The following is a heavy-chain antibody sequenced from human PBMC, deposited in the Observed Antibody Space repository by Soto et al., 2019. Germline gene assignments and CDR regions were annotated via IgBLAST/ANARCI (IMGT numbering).Heavy chain of an antibody. D-gene: IGHD7-27*01. J-gene: IGHJ5*01. CDR3: ARGRYCLTGRCFPNWFDS. Sequence: SETLSLTCAVYGGSFSGYYWSWIRQPPGTGLEWIGEINHSATTYYNPSFESRVAISVDTSKSQFSLNVTSVTAADTAVYFCARGRYCLTGRCFPNWFDSWGQGALVTVSS. CDR1: GGSFSGYY. V-gene: IGHV4-34*01. CDR2: INHSATT.